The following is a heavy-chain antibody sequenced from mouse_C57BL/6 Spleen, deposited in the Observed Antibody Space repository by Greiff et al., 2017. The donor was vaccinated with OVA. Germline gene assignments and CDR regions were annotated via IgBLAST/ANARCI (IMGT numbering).Heavy chain of an antibody. Sequence: EVQLQQSGPELVKPGASVKISCKASGYSFTDYNMNWVKQSNGKSLEWIGVINPNYGTTSYNQKFKGKATLTVDQSSSTAYMQLNSLTSEDSAVYYCARSGYGISRGPWFAYWGQGTLVTVSA. CDR3: ARSGYGISRGPWFAY. V-gene: IGHV1-39*01. D-gene: IGHD1-1*01. J-gene: IGHJ3*01. CDR2: INPNYGTT. CDR1: GYSFTDYN.